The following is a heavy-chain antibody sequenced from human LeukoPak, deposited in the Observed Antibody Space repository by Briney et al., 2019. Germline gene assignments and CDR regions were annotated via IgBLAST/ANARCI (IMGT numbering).Heavy chain of an antibody. J-gene: IGHJ6*04. CDR2: IWYDGSNK. D-gene: IGHD4-17*01. V-gene: IGHV3-33*01. CDR1: GFTFGSYG. Sequence: GGSLRLSCAASGFTFGSYGMHWVRQAPGKGLEWVAVIWYDGSNKYYADSVKGRFTISRDNSKNTLYLQMNSLRAEDTAVYYCARVPTVTTTYYYGMDVWGKGTTVTVSS. CDR3: ARVPTVTTTYYYGMDV.